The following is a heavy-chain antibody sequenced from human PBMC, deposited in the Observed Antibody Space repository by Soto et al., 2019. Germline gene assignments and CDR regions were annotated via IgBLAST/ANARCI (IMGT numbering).Heavy chain of an antibody. CDR1: GFTFSSYA. J-gene: IGHJ4*02. V-gene: IGHV3-30-3*01. CDR2: ISYDGSNK. CDR3: ARDSSAAAGDY. Sequence: QVQLVESGGGVVQPGGSLRLSCAASGFTFSSYAMHWVRQAPGKGLEWVAVISYDGSNKYYADSVKGRFTISRDNSKNTLYLQMNSLRAEDTAVYYCARDSSAAAGDYWGQGTLVTVSS. D-gene: IGHD6-13*01.